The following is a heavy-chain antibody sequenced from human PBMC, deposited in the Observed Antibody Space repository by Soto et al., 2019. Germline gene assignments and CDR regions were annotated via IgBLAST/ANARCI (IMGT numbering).Heavy chain of an antibody. J-gene: IGHJ4*02. CDR3: AREGITMVRGVIEGGVDY. Sequence: QVQLVEAGGGVVQPGRSLRLSCAASGFTFSSYAMHWVRQAPGKGLEWVAVISYDGSNKYYADSVKGRFNISRDNSKNTLYLQMNSLRAEDTAVYYCAREGITMVRGVIEGGVDYWGQGTLVTVSS. D-gene: IGHD3-10*01. V-gene: IGHV3-30-3*01. CDR2: ISYDGSNK. CDR1: GFTFSSYA.